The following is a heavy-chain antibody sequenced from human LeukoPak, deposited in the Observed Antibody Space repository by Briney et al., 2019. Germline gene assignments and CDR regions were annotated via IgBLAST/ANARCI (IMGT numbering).Heavy chain of an antibody. Sequence: GASVKVSCKASGYTFTSYYMHWVRQAPGQGLEWMGIINPSGGSTSYAQKFQGRVTMTRDTSTSTVYMELSSLRSEDTAVYYCARGGGLVVVPAPLTYYYYYYMDVWGKGTTVTVSS. J-gene: IGHJ6*03. D-gene: IGHD2-2*01. CDR3: ARGGGLVVVPAPLTYYYYYYMDV. CDR2: INPSGGST. V-gene: IGHV1-46*01. CDR1: GYTFTSYY.